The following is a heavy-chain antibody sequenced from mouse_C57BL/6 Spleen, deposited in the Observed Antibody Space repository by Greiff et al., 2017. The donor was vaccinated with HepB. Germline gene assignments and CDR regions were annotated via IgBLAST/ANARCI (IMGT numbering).Heavy chain of an antibody. V-gene: IGHV1-81*01. Sequence: VMLVESGAELARPGASVKLSCKASGYTFTSYGISWVKQRTGQGLEWIGEIYPRSGNTYYNEKFKGKATLTADKSSSTAYMELRSLTSEDSAVYYCARHRHDSVVATDFDYWGQGTTLTVSS. D-gene: IGHD1-1*01. CDR2: IYPRSGNT. J-gene: IGHJ2*01. CDR1: GYTFTSYG. CDR3: ARHRHDSVVATDFDY.